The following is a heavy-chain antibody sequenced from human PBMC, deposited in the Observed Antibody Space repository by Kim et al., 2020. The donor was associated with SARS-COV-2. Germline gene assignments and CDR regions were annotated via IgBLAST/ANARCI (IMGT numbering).Heavy chain of an antibody. CDR2: IKQDGSGE. V-gene: IGHV3-7*01. D-gene: IGHD6-19*01. Sequence: GGSLRLSCAASGFTFSSYWMSWVRQAPGKGLEWVANIKQDGSGEYYVDSVKGRFTISRDNAKNSLYLQMNSLRAEDTAVYYCARGRTSSGWTDFDCWGQGTLVTVSS. CDR3: ARGRTSSGWTDFDC. J-gene: IGHJ4*02. CDR1: GFTFSSYW.